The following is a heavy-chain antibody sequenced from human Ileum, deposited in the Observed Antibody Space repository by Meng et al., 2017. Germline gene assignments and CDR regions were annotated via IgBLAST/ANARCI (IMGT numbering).Heavy chain of an antibody. V-gene: IGHV4-4*02. CDR3: ARVSQRDGYNSANFDY. J-gene: IGHJ4*02. CDR1: GGSISTSNW. CDR2: IYHTGST. Sequence: GPRQESGPGLVKPSGTLSLPCAVSGGSISTSNWWSWLRQSPGQGLEWIGEIYHTGSTTYNPSLESRVTVSVDKSNNQFSLRLTSATAADTAVYYCARVSQRDGYNSANFDYWGQGALVTVSS. D-gene: IGHD5-24*01.